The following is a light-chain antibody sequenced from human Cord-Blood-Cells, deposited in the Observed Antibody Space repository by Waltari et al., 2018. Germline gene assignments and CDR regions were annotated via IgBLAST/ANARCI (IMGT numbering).Light chain of an antibody. V-gene: IGKV1-33*01. CDR1: QDISNY. Sequence: DIQMTQSPSSLSASVGDRVTITCQASQDISNYLNWYQQKPGKAPKLLIYDASNCETGVPSRFSGSGSGTDFTFTISSLQPEDIATYYCQQYDNLPFTFGPGTKVDIK. CDR2: DAS. J-gene: IGKJ3*01. CDR3: QQYDNLPFT.